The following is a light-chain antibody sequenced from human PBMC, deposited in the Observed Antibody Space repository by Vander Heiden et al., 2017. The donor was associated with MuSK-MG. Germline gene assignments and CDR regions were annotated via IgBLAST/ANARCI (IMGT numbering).Light chain of an antibody. CDR2: GAS. CDR3: QQDNNWPGT. CDR1: QSVSSN. V-gene: IGKV3-15*01. Sequence: EIAMTQPPVTLSVSPGERATLSCRASQSVSSNLAWYQQRPGQAPRLLIYGASSRATGIPARFSGSGSGTEFTLTISSLQSEDFAVYFCQQDNNWPGTFGQGTKVXIK. J-gene: IGKJ1*01.